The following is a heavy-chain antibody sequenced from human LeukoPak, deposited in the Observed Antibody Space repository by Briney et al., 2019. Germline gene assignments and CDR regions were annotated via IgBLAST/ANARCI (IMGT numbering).Heavy chain of an antibody. CDR3: ARYESTMVRGVITPYAFDI. Sequence: SETLSLTCTVSGGSISSGGYYWSWIRQHPGKGLEWIGYIYDSGSTYYNPSLKSRVTISVDTSKNQFSLKLSSVTAADTAVYYCARYESTMVRGVITPYAFDIWGQGTMVTVSS. J-gene: IGHJ3*02. D-gene: IGHD3-10*01. CDR2: IYDSGST. CDR1: GGSISSGGYY. V-gene: IGHV4-31*03.